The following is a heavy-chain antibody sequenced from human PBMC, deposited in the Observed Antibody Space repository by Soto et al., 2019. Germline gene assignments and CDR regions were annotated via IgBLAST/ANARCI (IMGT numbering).Heavy chain of an antibody. Sequence: ESLKIGCKGSGYSFTSYWIGWVRQIPGKGLEWMGIIYPGDSDTRYSPSFQGQVTISADKSISTAYLQWSSLKASDTAMYYCARHLNPGYSYGFGDYWGQGTLVTVSS. CDR1: GYSFTSYW. CDR2: IYPGDSDT. V-gene: IGHV5-51*01. CDR3: ARHLNPGYSYGFGDY. J-gene: IGHJ4*02. D-gene: IGHD5-18*01.